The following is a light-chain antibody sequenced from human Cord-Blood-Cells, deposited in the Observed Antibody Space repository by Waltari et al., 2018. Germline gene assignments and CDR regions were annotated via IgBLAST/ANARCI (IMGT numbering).Light chain of an antibody. CDR2: GAS. CDR1: QRVSSSY. J-gene: IGKJ2*01. Sequence: TQSTGTLSLSQGERATLTCRASQRVSSSYLAWYQQKPGPAPRLRIYGASSRATGIPDRFSGSGSGTDFTLTISRLKPEDFAVYYCQQYGSSLYTFGQGTKLEIK. CDR3: QQYGSSLYT. V-gene: IGKV3-20*01.